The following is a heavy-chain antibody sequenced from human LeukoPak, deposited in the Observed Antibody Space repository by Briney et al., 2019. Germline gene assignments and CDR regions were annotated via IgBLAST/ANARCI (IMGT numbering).Heavy chain of an antibody. Sequence: ASVKVSCKASGYTFTSYYMHWVRQAPGQGLEWMGIINPSGGSTCYAQKFQGRVTMTRDTSTSTVYMELSSLRSDDTAVYYCARPMLGYCSGGSCYHFDYWGQGTLVTVSS. CDR3: ARPMLGYCSGGSCYHFDY. J-gene: IGHJ4*02. CDR1: GYTFTSYY. D-gene: IGHD2-15*01. V-gene: IGHV1-46*01. CDR2: INPSGGST.